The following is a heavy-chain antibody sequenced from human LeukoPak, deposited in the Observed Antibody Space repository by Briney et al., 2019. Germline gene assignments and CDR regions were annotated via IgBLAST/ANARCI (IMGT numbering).Heavy chain of an antibody. J-gene: IGHJ4*02. CDR3: AKGYGDSSRSHYDF. Sequence: GRSLRLSCEASGLTFHHYAMHWVRLPPGKGLEWVSGLTWNSNIIGYADSVKGRFTISRDNAKNSLYLHMTSLRLEDTALNYCAKGYGDSSRSHYDFWGRGTLVSVSS. CDR2: LTWNSNII. CDR1: GLTFHHYA. V-gene: IGHV3-9*01. D-gene: IGHD3-22*01.